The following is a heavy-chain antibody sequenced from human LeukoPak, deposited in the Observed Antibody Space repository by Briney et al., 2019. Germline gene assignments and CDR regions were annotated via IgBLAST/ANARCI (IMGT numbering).Heavy chain of an antibody. CDR3: ARQPKTLWFGELLRKYYFDY. J-gene: IGHJ4*02. Sequence: GGSLRLSCAASGFTFSSYWMSWVRQAPGKGLEWVANIKQDGSEKYYVDSVKGRFTISRDNAKNSLYLQMNSLRAEDTAVYYCARQPKTLWFGELLRKYYFDYWGQGTLVTVSS. D-gene: IGHD3-10*01. CDR1: GFTFSSYW. V-gene: IGHV3-7*01. CDR2: IKQDGSEK.